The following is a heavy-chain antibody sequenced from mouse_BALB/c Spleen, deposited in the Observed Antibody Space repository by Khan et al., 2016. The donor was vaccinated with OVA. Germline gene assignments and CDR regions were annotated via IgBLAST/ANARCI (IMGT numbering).Heavy chain of an antibody. CDR2: IWGGGGT. V-gene: IGHV2-6-4*01. D-gene: IGHD2-14*01. CDR1: GFSLPRYN. Sequence: QVQLKQSGPGLVAPSQSLSITCTVSGFSLPRYNIHWVRQPPGKGLEWLGMIWGGGGTDYNSTLKSRLSIRKDNSQSQVLLKMNSLQTDDTAMYYCGRAYYRYDGYYAMDYWGQGTSVTVSS. J-gene: IGHJ4*01. CDR3: GRAYYRYDGYYAMDY.